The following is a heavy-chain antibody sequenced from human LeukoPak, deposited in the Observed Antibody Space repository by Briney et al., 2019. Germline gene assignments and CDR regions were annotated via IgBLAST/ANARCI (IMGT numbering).Heavy chain of an antibody. CDR1: GYTFTGYY. CDR3: ARGPSGSDY. J-gene: IGHJ4*02. V-gene: IGHV1-2*06. D-gene: IGHD3-10*01. Sequence: ASVKVSCKASGYTFTGYYMHWLRQAPGQGLEWMGRINPSSGGTNYAQKFQGRVTVTRDTSINTAYMDLSSLRSDDTAVYYCARGPSGSDYWGQGTLVTVSS. CDR2: INPSSGGT.